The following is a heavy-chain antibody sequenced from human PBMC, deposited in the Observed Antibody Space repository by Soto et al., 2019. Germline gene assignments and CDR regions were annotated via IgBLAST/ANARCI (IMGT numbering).Heavy chain of an antibody. J-gene: IGHJ4*02. D-gene: IGHD4-17*01. CDR1: SGSISSSNW. CDR2: ISHSGST. Sequence: QVQLQESGPGLVKPSGTLSLTCAVSSGSISSSNWWSWVRQPPGKGLGWIGEISHSGSTNYNHSLTSRVAMAVDKSRNQFSLKLSSVTAADTAVYYCATTTVTAGGGTYWGQGTLVTVS. V-gene: IGHV4-4*02. CDR3: ATTTVTAGGGTY.